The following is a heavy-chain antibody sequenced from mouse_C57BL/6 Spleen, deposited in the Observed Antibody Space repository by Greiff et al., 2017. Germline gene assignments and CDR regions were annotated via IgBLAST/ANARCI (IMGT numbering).Heavy chain of an antibody. J-gene: IGHJ3*01. CDR2: ISDGGSYT. Sequence: EVKLEESGGGLVKPGGSLKLSCAASGFTFSSYAMSWVRQTPEKRLEWVATISDGGSYTYYPDNVKGRFTISRDNAKNNLYLQMSHLKSEDTAMYYCARAYDGYWFAYWGQGTLVTVSA. CDR1: GFTFSSYA. V-gene: IGHV5-4*03. CDR3: ARAYDGYWFAY. D-gene: IGHD2-3*01.